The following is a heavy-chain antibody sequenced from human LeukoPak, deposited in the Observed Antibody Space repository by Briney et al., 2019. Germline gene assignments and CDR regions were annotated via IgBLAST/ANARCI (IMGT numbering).Heavy chain of an antibody. CDR3: ARGTTVTSFDYYYYYMDV. Sequence: SETLSLTCAVSGGSISSSNWWSWVRQPPGKGLEWIGEIYHSGSTNYNPSLKSRVTISVDKSKNQFSLKLSSVTAADTAVYYCARGTTVTSFDYYYYYMDVWGKGTTVTVSS. CDR1: GGSISSSNW. V-gene: IGHV4-4*02. CDR2: IYHSGST. J-gene: IGHJ6*03. D-gene: IGHD4-17*01.